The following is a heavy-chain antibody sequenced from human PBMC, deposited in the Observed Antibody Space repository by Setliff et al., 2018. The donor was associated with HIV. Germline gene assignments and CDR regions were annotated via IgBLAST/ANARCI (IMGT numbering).Heavy chain of an antibody. CDR3: ARVGSYDFWSGLYYYYYYMDV. D-gene: IGHD3-3*01. CDR2: INTNTGNP. Sequence: ASVKVSCKTSGYTFTNYALNWVRQAPGQGLEWMGWINTNTGNPTYAQGFTGRFVFSLDTSVSTAYLQISSLKAEDTAVYYCARVGSYDFWSGLYYYYYYMDVWGKGTTVTVSS. V-gene: IGHV7-4-1*02. J-gene: IGHJ6*03. CDR1: GYTFTNYA.